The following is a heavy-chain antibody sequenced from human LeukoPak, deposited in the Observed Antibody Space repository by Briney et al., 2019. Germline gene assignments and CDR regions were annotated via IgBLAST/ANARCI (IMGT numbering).Heavy chain of an antibody. CDR3: ARFAAGGSYYYYMDV. CDR1: AFSLNAYN. V-gene: IGHV3-21*01. Sequence: PGGSLRLSCAASAFSLNAYNMNWVCQAPGKGLEWVSSISYTGTYIYYADSVKGRFTISRDNAKNSLYLQMNSLRADDTAVYYCARFAAGGSYYYYMDVWGKGTTVTVSS. D-gene: IGHD6-25*01. CDR2: ISYTGTYI. J-gene: IGHJ6*03.